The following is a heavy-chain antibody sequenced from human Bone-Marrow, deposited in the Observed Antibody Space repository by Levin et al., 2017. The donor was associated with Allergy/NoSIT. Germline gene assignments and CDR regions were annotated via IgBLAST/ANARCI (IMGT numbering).Heavy chain of an antibody. CDR3: ATERITMVRGVISGRWFDP. CDR2: FDPEDGET. J-gene: IGHJ5*02. D-gene: IGHD3-10*01. Sequence: ASVKVSCKVSGYTLTELSMHWVRQAPGKGLEWMGGFDPEDGETIYAQKFQGRVTMTEDTSTDTAYMELSSLRSEDTAVYYCATERITMVRGVISGRWFDPWGQGTLVTVSS. V-gene: IGHV1-24*01. CDR1: GYTLTELS.